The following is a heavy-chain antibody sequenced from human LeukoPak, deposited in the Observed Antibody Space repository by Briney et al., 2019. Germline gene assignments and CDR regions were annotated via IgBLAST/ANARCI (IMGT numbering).Heavy chain of an antibody. CDR2: INHSGST. V-gene: IGHV4-34*01. CDR3: ARGYDDYGDYGNYKGDYYYMDV. J-gene: IGHJ6*03. Sequence: EPSETLSLTCAVYGGSFSGYYWSWICQPPGKGLEWIGEINHSGSTNYNPSLKSRVTISVDTSKNQFSLKLSSVTAADTAVYYCARGYDDYGDYGNYKGDYYYMDVWGKGTTVTVSS. CDR1: GGSFSGYY. D-gene: IGHD4-17*01.